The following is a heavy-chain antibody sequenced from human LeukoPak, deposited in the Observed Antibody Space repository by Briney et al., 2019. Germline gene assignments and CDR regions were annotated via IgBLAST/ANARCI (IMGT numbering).Heavy chain of an antibody. J-gene: IGHJ4*02. CDR2: INHSGTT. V-gene: IGHV4-34*01. D-gene: IGHD7-27*01. Sequence: PSETLSLTCAVYGGSFSGYYWSWIRQPPGKGLEWIGEINHSGTTNHNPSLKSRVTISVDTSKNQFSLKLSSVTAADTAVYYCARLLGYYFDYWGQGTLVTVSS. CDR3: ARLLGYYFDY. CDR1: GGSFSGYY.